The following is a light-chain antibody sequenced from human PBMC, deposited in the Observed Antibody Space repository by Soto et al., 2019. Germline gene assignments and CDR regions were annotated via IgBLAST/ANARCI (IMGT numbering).Light chain of an antibody. CDR2: AAS. CDR1: QSISSY. J-gene: IGKJ1*01. Sequence: IQMSESASSLSASVGDRLTLTCRASQSISSYLNWYQQKPGKAPNLLIYAASSLQSGVPSRFSCSGSGTDFTLTISSLQPEDFTTYYCQQSYSTPRTFGQGTKVDI. CDR3: QQSYSTPRT. V-gene: IGKV1-39*01.